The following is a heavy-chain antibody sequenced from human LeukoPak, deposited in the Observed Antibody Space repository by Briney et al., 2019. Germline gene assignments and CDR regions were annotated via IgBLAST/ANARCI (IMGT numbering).Heavy chain of an antibody. CDR1: GFTFSSYG. V-gene: IGHV3-30*02. Sequence: GGSLRLPCAASGFTFSSYGMHWVRQAPGKGLEWVAFIRYDGSNKYYADSVKGRFTISRDNSKNTLYLQMNSLRAEDTAVYYCAILARQIPGYLDYWGQGTLVTVSP. J-gene: IGHJ4*02. D-gene: IGHD3-16*02. CDR3: AILARQIPGYLDY. CDR2: IRYDGSNK.